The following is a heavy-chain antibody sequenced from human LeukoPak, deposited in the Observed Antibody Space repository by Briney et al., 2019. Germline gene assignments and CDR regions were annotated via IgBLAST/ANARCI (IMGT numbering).Heavy chain of an antibody. CDR2: MYYSGTT. Sequence: SETLSLTCSVSGSSMNLYSWNWIRQSSGKGLEWIAYMYYSGTTKYNPSLENRAAVSLDLSRHQFSLRLNSVTAADTAVYYCARERSYPTARRNGYCSGGSCYPNPLDYWGQGTLVTVSS. D-gene: IGHD2-15*01. V-gene: IGHV4-59*12. J-gene: IGHJ4*02. CDR3: ARERSYPTARRNGYCSGGSCYPNPLDY. CDR1: GSSMNLYS.